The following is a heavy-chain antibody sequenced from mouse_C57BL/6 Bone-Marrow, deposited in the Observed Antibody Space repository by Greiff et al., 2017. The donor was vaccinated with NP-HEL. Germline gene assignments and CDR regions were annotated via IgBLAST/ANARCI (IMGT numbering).Heavy chain of an antibody. V-gene: IGHV1-59*01. CDR1: GYTFTSYW. CDR2: IDPSDSYT. D-gene: IGHD1-1*01. J-gene: IGHJ4*01. Sequence: QVQLQQPGAALVRPGTSVKLSCKASGYTFTSYWMHWVKQRPGQGLEWIGVIDPSDSYTNYNQKFKGQATLTVVPSSSTAYMQLSSLTSEDAAVDYCGGSPLRGYAMDYWGQGTSVTVSS. CDR3: GGSPLRGYAMDY.